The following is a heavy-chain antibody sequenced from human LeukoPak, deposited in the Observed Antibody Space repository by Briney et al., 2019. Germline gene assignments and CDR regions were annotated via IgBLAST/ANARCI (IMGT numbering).Heavy chain of an antibody. CDR2: IYYSGST. D-gene: IGHD3/OR15-3a*01. J-gene: IGHJ4*02. Sequence: SETLSLTCTVSGGSISSYYWSWIRQPPGKGLEWIGYIYYSGSTNYNPSLKSRVTISVDTSKNQFSLKLSSVTAADTAVYYCARQDYYFDYWGQGTLVTVSS. CDR1: GGSISSYY. CDR3: ARQDYYFDY. V-gene: IGHV4-59*08.